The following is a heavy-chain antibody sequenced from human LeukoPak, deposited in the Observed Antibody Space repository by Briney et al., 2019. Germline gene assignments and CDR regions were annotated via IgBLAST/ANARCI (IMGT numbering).Heavy chain of an antibody. Sequence: ASVKVSCKASGYTFTVYHMHWVRQAPGQGLEWMGLINPNNGDTDSPQRFQGRVTMTRDTSVTTVYTELTRLRSDDTAVYYCARDRRALDAFDIWGQGTMVTVSS. CDR1: GYTFTVYH. V-gene: IGHV1-2*02. CDR2: INPNNGDT. J-gene: IGHJ3*02. CDR3: ARDRRALDAFDI.